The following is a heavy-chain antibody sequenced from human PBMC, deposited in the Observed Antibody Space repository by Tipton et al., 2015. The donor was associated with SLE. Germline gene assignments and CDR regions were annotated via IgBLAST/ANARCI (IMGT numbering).Heavy chain of an antibody. CDR3: ARGLGSGTYLPGY. CDR2: IKQDGSGK. V-gene: IGHV3-7*01. Sequence: SLRLSCAASGFTFSSYWMSWVRQAPGKGLEWVANIKQDGSGKYYVDSVKGRFTISRDNPKNSLYLQINSLRAEDTAFYYCARGLGSGTYLPGYWGQGTLVTVSS. J-gene: IGHJ4*02. D-gene: IGHD3-10*01. CDR1: GFTFSSYW.